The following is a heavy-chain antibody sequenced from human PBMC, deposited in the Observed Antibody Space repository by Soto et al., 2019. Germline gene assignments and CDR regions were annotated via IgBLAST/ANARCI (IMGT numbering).Heavy chain of an antibody. J-gene: IGHJ4*02. CDR3: ARVKGASIFRVARKYLDY. CDR2: IYYSGST. CDR1: GGSISRYY. Sequence: SETPALSCAVSGGSISRYYWSWIRQPPGKGLEWIGYIYYSGSTNYNPSLKSRVTISVDTSKNQFSLKLSSVTAADTAVYYCARVKGASIFRVARKYLDYCDQATLVTVS. V-gene: IGHV4-59*01. D-gene: IGHD3-3*01.